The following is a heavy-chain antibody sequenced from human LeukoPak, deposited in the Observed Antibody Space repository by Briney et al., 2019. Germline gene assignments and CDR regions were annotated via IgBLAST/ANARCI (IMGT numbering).Heavy chain of an antibody. CDR1: GFTFSSYA. CDR3: AKRPDSSSWVFDY. J-gene: IGHJ4*02. D-gene: IGHD6-6*01. CDR2: ISGSGGST. Sequence: GGSLRLSCAASGFTFSSYAMSWVRQAPGKGLEWVSAISGSGGSTYYADSVKGRFTISRDNSRNTLYLQMNSLRAEDTAVYYCAKRPDSSSWVFDYWGQGTLVTVSS. V-gene: IGHV3-23*01.